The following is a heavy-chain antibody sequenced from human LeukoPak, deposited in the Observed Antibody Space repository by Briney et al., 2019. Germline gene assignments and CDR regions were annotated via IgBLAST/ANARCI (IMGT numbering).Heavy chain of an antibody. CDR1: GYSFTSYW. V-gene: IGHV5-51*01. Sequence: GQSLKISCKGSGYSFTSYWIGWVRQMPGKGLEWMGIIYPGDSDTRYSPSFQGQVTISAGKSISTAYLQWSSLRASDTAMYYCARANIDYGDYVSGWFDPWGQGTLVTVSS. CDR2: IYPGDSDT. D-gene: IGHD4-17*01. J-gene: IGHJ5*02. CDR3: ARANIDYGDYVSGWFDP.